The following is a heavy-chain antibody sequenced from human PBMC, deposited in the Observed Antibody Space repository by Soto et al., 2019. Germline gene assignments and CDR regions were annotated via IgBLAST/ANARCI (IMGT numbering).Heavy chain of an antibody. Sequence: SETLSLTCTVSGGSISSGGYYWSWIRQHPGKGLEWIGYIYYSGSTYYNPSLKSRVTISVDTSKNQFSLKLSSVTAADTAVYYCARVGDINWFDPWGQGTLVTVSS. V-gene: IGHV4-31*03. CDR3: ARVGDINWFDP. J-gene: IGHJ5*02. CDR2: IYYSGST. D-gene: IGHD3-16*01. CDR1: GGSISSGGYY.